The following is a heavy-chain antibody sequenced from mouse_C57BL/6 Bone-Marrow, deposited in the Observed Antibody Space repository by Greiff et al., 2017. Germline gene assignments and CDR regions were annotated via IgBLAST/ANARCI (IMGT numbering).Heavy chain of an antibody. V-gene: IGHV1-76*01. D-gene: IGHD1-1*01. CDR1: GYTFTDYY. CDR2: IYPGSGNT. J-gene: IGHJ1*03. CDR3: ASYYGSSYGYFDV. Sequence: QVQLLQSGAELVRPGASVKLSCKASGYTFTDYYINWVKQRPGQGLEWIARIYPGSGNTYYNEKFKGKATLTAEKSSSTAYMQLSSLTSEDSAVYFCASYYGSSYGYFDVWGTGTTGTVSS.